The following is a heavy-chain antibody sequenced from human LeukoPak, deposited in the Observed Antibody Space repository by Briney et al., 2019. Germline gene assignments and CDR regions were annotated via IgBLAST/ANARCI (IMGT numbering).Heavy chain of an antibody. CDR2: INPNSGGT. J-gene: IGHJ4*02. Sequence: GASVKVSCKASGYTFTGHYIHWVRQAPGQGLEWMGWINPNSGGTNYAQKFQGRVTMTRDTAISTAYMELRRLRSDDTAVYYCAKCPERPYYDTSAYSNCWGQGTLVTVSS. V-gene: IGHV1-2*02. CDR3: AKCPERPYYDTSAYSNC. D-gene: IGHD3-22*01. CDR1: GYTFTGHY.